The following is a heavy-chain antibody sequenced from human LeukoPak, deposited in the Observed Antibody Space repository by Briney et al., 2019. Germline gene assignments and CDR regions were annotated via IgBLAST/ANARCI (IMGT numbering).Heavy chain of an antibody. CDR1: GGSISSGSYY. CDR3: ARVPYDSSGYYYGMDV. D-gene: IGHD3-22*01. V-gene: IGHV4-61*02. Sequence: PSQTLFLTCTVSGGSISSGSYYWSWIRQPAGKGLEWIGRIYTSGSTNYNPSLKSRVTISVDTSKNQFSLKLSSVTAADTAVYYCARVPYDSSGYYYGMDVWGQGTTVTVSS. J-gene: IGHJ6*02. CDR2: IYTSGST.